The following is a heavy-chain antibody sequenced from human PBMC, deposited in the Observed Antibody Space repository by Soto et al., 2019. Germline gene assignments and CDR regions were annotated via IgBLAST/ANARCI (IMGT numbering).Heavy chain of an antibody. CDR1: GGSFSGYY. Sequence: SETLSLTCAVYGGSFSGYYWSWIRQPPGKGLEWNGEINHSGSTNYNPSLKSRVTISVDTSKNQFSLKLSSVTAADTAVYYCARGLGCSGGSCYSSNWFDPWGQGTLVTVSS. CDR3: ARGLGCSGGSCYSSNWFDP. J-gene: IGHJ5*02. D-gene: IGHD2-15*01. CDR2: INHSGST. V-gene: IGHV4-34*01.